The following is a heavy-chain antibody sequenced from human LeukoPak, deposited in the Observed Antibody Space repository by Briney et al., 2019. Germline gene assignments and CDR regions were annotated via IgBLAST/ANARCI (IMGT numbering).Heavy chain of an antibody. CDR3: ARWSSTSCYDY. D-gene: IGHD2-2*01. Sequence: PGGSLRLSCAASGFTFSSYSMNWVRQAPGKGLEYVSAISTDGGSPYYANSVKGRFTISRDNSKNTLYLQMGSLRAEDMAVYYCARWSSTSCYDYWGQGTLVTVSS. CDR2: ISTDGGSP. CDR1: GFTFSSYS. V-gene: IGHV3-64*01. J-gene: IGHJ4*02.